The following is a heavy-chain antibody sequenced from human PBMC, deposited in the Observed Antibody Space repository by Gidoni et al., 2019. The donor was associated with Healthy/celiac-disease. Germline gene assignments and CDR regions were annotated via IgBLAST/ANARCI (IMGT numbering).Heavy chain of an antibody. CDR3: ARVSHGSGSYYYYGMDV. CDR1: GGSISSGGYS. V-gene: IGHV4-30-2*01. CDR2: LYHSGST. Sequence: QLQLQESGSGLVKPSQTLSLTCAVSGGSISSGGYSWSWIRQQPGKGLEWIGYLYHSGSTYYNPSLKSRVTISVDRSKNQFSLKLSSVTAADTAVYYCARVSHGSGSYYYYGMDVWGQGTTVTGSS. D-gene: IGHD3-10*01. J-gene: IGHJ6*02.